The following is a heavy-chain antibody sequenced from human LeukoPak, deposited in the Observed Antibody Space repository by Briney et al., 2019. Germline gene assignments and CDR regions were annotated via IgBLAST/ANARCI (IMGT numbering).Heavy chain of an antibody. J-gene: IGHJ6*03. CDR3: AKDPGGSVSGFHMDV. CDR2: IWRDGNNR. CDR1: GFTFRNYG. Sequence: GGSLRLSCAASGFTFRNYGMHWVRQATGKGLEWVSFIWRDGNNRFYADSVKGRFTISRDNSKNMLYLQMDSLRPDDTALYYCAKDPGGSVSGFHMDVWGKGTTVIVSS. D-gene: IGHD1-26*01. V-gene: IGHV3-30*02.